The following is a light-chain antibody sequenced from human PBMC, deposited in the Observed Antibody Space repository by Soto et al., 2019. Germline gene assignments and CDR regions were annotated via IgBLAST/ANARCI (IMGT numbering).Light chain of an antibody. Sequence: DIQITQSPSTLSASVGDRVTITCRASQSISSWLAWYQQKPGKAPKLLIYRASSLESGVPSRFSGSGSGKEFTLTISSLQPDDFATYYCQKYNSYLWTFAQGTRV. CDR2: RAS. V-gene: IGKV1-5*03. CDR1: QSISSW. CDR3: QKYNSYLWT. J-gene: IGKJ1*01.